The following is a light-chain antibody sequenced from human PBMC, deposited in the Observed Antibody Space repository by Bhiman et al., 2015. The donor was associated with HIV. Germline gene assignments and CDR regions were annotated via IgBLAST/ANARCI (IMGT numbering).Light chain of an antibody. CDR3: SSYTSSSLYV. J-gene: IGLJ1*01. CDR1: SSDVGGYNY. Sequence: QSALTQPPSASGSPGQSVTISCTGTSSDVGGYNYVSWYQQHPGKAPKLMIYEVINRPSGVPDRFFASKSGNTASLTISGLQAEDEADYYCSSYTSSSLYVFGTGTKVTVL. V-gene: IGLV2-18*02. CDR2: EVI.